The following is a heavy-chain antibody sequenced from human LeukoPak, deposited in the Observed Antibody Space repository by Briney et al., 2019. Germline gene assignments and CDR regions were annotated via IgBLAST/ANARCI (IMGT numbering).Heavy chain of an antibody. J-gene: IGHJ1*01. CDR3: ARPLYCSGGSCYSTH. CDR2: IYPGDSDT. D-gene: IGHD2-15*01. CDR1: GYSFTSYW. V-gene: IGHV5-51*01. Sequence: GESLKISCKGSGYSFTSYWIGWVRQMPGKGLEWMGIIYPGDSDTRYSPSFQGQVTISADKSISTAYLQWSSLKASDTAICYCARPLYCSGGSCYSTHWGQGTLVTVSS.